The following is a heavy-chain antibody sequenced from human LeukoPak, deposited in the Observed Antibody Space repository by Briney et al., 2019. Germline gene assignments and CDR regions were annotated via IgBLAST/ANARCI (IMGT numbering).Heavy chain of an antibody. V-gene: IGHV4-59*08. CDR3: ARHPDSVAGFDP. Sequence: PSETLSLTCAVSGASISGSYWSWIRQPPGKGLEWLGYMYYSRITNSSPSLKSRVTISLDTSKNQFSLRLRSVTAADTAVYYCARHPDSVAGFDPWGQGALVSVSS. D-gene: IGHD3-16*01. CDR2: MYYSRIT. CDR1: GASISGSY. J-gene: IGHJ5*02.